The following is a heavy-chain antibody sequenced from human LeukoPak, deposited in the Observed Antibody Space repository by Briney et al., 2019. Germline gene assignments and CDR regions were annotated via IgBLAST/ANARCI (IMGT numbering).Heavy chain of an antibody. CDR2: IRYDGSNK. D-gene: IGHD6-13*01. J-gene: IGHJ6*03. CDR3: AKVRSSSWYRRSHYMDV. V-gene: IGHV3-30*02. CDR1: GFTFSSYG. Sequence: GGSLRLSCAASGFTFSSYGMHWVRQAPGKGLEWVAFIRYDGSNKYYADSVKGRFTISRDNSKNTLYLQMNSLRAEDTAVYYCAKVRSSSWYRRSHYMDVWGKGTTVTVSS.